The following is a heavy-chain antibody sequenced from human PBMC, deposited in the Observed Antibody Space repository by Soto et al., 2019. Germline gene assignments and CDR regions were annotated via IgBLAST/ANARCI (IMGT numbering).Heavy chain of an antibody. V-gene: IGHV3-21*01. CDR2: ISSNSAYI. J-gene: IGHJ5*02. CDR1: GFTFSSYA. Sequence: GGSLRLSCAASGFTFSSYAMSWVRQAPGKGLEWVSTISSNSAYIYYTDALRGRFTISRDNAKNSLHLQMNSLRAEDTAVYYCTRDASRDSSARGWFDPWGPGTLVTVSS. D-gene: IGHD6-13*01. CDR3: TRDASRDSSARGWFDP.